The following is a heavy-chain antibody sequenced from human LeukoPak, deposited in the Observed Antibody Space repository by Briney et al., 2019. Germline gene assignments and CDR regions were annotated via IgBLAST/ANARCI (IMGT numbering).Heavy chain of an antibody. V-gene: IGHV3-23*01. D-gene: IGHD3-16*01. CDR2: ITNSGENT. CDR1: GYTFTSYG. J-gene: IGHJ4*02. Sequence: GASVKVSCKASGYTFTSYGISWVRQAPGQGLEWVSGITNSGENTYYADSVKGRFTISRDNSKNTLFLEMNSLRVEDTAVYYCAKGRGFRVWDPWDNWGQGTLITVSS. CDR3: AKGRGFRVWDPWDN.